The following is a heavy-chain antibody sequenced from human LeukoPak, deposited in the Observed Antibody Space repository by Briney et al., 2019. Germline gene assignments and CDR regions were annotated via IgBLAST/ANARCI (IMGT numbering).Heavy chain of an antibody. CDR2: ISGSGGST. J-gene: IGHJ4*02. CDR1: GFTFSSYA. D-gene: IGHD6-13*01. CDR3: AKDNMGPRIAAAGIPY. Sequence: PGGSLRLSCAASGFTFSSYAMSWVRQAPGKGLEWVSAISGSGGSTYYADSVKGRFTISRDNSKNTLYLQMNSLRAEDTAVYYCAKDNMGPRIAAAGIPYWGQGTLVTVSS. V-gene: IGHV3-23*01.